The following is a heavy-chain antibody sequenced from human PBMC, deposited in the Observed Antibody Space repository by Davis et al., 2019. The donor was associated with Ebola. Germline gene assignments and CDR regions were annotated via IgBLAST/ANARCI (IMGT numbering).Heavy chain of an antibody. D-gene: IGHD2-8*01. CDR3: AISSGYSTRWNH. J-gene: IGHJ5*02. V-gene: IGHV3-11*03. CDR2: IRSNGDHI. CDR1: GFTLNDYF. Sequence: GESLKISCAASGFTLNDYFMGWFRQAPGKGLEWVSYIRSNGDHINYADSVKGRFTISRDNAKNSLYLQMSSLRVEDTAVYYCAISSGYSTRWNHWGQGTLVTVPS.